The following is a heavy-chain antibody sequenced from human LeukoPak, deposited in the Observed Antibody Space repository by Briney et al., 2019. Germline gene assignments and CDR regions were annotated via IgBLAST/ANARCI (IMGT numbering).Heavy chain of an antibody. CDR1: GGSISSYY. D-gene: IGHD3-10*01. CDR2: IYYSGST. CDR3: ARVGAVRGVDY. Sequence: SETLSLTCTVSGGSISSYYWSWIRQPPGQGLERIGYIYYSGSTNYNPSLKSRVTISVDTSKNQFSLKLSSVTAADTAVYYCARVGAVRGVDYWGQGTLVTVSS. V-gene: IGHV4-59*01. J-gene: IGHJ4*02.